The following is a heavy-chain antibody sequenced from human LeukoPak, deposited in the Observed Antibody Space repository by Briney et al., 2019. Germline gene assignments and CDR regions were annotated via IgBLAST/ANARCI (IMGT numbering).Heavy chain of an antibody. J-gene: IGHJ4*02. CDR1: GGSISSSSYY. V-gene: IGHV4-39*07. D-gene: IGHD3-10*01. CDR2: IYYSGST. Sequence: SSETLSLTCTVSGGSISSSSYYWGWIRQPPGKGLEWIGSIYYSGSTYYNPSLKSRVTISVDTSKNQFSLKLTSVTAADTAVYYCARELLWFGELGYFDYWGQGTLVTVSS. CDR3: ARELLWFGELGYFDY.